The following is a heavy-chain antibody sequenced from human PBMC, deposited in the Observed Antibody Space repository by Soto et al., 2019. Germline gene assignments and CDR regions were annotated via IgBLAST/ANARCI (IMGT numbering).Heavy chain of an antibody. CDR2: IIPIFGAA. Sequence: SVKVSCKASVGSFSSYIISWVRQAPGQGLEWMGGIIPIFGAATYALKFQDRVTITADGSTRTAYMELSSLRSEDTALYYCARAFASNKYWFDHWGQGPLVTVSS. CDR1: VGSFSSYI. D-gene: IGHD3-16*01. J-gene: IGHJ5*02. V-gene: IGHV1-69*13. CDR3: ARAFASNKYWFDH.